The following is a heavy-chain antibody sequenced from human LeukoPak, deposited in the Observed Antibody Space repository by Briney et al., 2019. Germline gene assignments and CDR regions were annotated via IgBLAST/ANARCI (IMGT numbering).Heavy chain of an antibody. CDR1: GFTFSSYG. V-gene: IGHV3-33*01. D-gene: IGHD3-22*01. Sequence: PGGSLRLSCAASGFTFSSYGMHWVRQAPGKGLEWVAVIWYDGSNKYYADPVKGRFTISRDNSKNTLYLQMNSLRAEDTAVYYCARAGNYYDSSGSNNWFDPWGLGTLVTVSS. CDR3: ARAGNYYDSSGSNNWFDP. J-gene: IGHJ5*02. CDR2: IWYDGSNK.